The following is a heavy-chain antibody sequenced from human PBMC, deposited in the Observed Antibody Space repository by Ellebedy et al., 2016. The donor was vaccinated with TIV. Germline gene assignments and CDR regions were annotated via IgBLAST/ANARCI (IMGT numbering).Heavy chain of an antibody. V-gene: IGHV3-21*01. D-gene: IGHD6-19*01. Sequence: GGSLRLSXAASGFAFNTYAMNWVRQAPGKGLEWISSISGSSSYIAYADSVRGRFTISRDNAKDSLSLQMNSLRAEDTAVYYCAREWGYDRGWCDYWGQGTLVTVSS. CDR2: ISGSSSYI. CDR3: AREWGYDRGWCDY. J-gene: IGHJ4*02. CDR1: GFAFNTYA.